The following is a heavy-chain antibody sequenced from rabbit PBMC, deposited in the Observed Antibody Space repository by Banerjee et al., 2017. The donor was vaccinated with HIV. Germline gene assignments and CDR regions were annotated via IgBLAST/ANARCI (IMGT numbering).Heavy chain of an antibody. Sequence: QSLEESGGDLVKPGASLTLTCKASGLDFSSSYFMCWVRQAPGKGLEWIACIYTGSSGKTYYASWAKGRFTITKTSSTTVTLQLNSLTAADTATYFCASDDYAGFAYATAYYFNLWGPGTLVTVS. J-gene: IGHJ4*01. V-gene: IGHV1S40*01. CDR1: GLDFSSSYF. CDR2: IYTGSSGKT. D-gene: IGHD6-1*01. CDR3: ASDDYAGFAYATAYYFNL.